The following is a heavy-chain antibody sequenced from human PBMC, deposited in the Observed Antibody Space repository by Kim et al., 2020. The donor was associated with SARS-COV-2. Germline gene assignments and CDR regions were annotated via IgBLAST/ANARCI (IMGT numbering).Heavy chain of an antibody. Sequence: ASVKVSCKASGYTFTGYYMHWVRQAPGQGLEWMGWINPNSGGTNYAQKFQGRVTMTRDTSISTAYMELSRLRSDDTAVYYCARVYEYGVYCSSTSCRLNWFDPWGQGTLVTVSS. V-gene: IGHV1-2*02. J-gene: IGHJ5*02. D-gene: IGHD2-2*01. CDR2: INPNSGGT. CDR1: GYTFTGYY. CDR3: ARVYEYGVYCSSTSCRLNWFDP.